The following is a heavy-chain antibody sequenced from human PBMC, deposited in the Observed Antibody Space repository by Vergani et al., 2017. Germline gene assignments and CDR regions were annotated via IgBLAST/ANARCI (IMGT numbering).Heavy chain of an antibody. Sequence: QVQLQESGPGLVKPSETLSLTCAVSGYSISSGYYWGWIRQPPGKGLEWIGRIYTSGSTNYNPSLKSRVTMSVDTSKNQFSLKLSSVTAADTAVYYCARDYGDEYYFDYWGQGTLVTVSS. D-gene: IGHD4-17*01. J-gene: IGHJ4*02. CDR2: IYTSGST. CDR3: ARDYGDEYYFDY. V-gene: IGHV4-38-2*02. CDR1: GYSISSGYY.